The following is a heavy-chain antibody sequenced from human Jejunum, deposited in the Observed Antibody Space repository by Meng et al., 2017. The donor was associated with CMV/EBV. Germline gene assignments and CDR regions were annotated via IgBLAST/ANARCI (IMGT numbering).Heavy chain of an antibody. CDR1: GLSLTNAW. CDR3: TANYFDY. CDR2: IKPNTAGGTA. J-gene: IGHJ4*02. V-gene: IGHV3-15*01. Sequence: SWASSGLSLTNAWMSWVRQAPGKGLEWIGRIKPNTAGGTADYVAPVKGRFTISRDDSKNTLYLQMNSLKSEDTAVYYCTANYFDYWGQGTLVTVSS.